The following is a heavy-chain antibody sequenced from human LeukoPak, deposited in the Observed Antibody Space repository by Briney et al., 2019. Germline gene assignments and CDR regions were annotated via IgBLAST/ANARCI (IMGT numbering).Heavy chain of an antibody. CDR2: ISYDGSNK. J-gene: IGHJ4*01. D-gene: IGHD6-19*01. V-gene: IGHV3-30*18. Sequence: GRSLRLSCAASGFTFSSYGMHWVRQAPGKGLEWVAVISYDGSNKYYADSVKGRFTISRDNSKNTLYLQMNSLRAEDTAVYYCAKGHVSVAGTYYFDYWGHGTLVTVSS. CDR3: AKGHVSVAGTYYFDY. CDR1: GFTFSSYG.